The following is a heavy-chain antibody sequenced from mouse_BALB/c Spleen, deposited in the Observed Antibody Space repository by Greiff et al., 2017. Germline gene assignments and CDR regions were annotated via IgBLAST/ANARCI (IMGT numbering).Heavy chain of an antibody. CDR3: ARRGVRSYAMDY. Sequence: EVQVVESGGGLVKPGGSLKLSCAASGFAFSSYDMSWVRQTPEKRLEWVAYISSGGGSTYYPDTVKGRFTISRDNAKNTLYLQMSSLKSEDTAMYYCARRGVRSYAMDYWGQGTSVTVSS. CDR2: ISSGGGST. V-gene: IGHV5-12-1*01. J-gene: IGHJ4*01. CDR1: GFAFSSYD.